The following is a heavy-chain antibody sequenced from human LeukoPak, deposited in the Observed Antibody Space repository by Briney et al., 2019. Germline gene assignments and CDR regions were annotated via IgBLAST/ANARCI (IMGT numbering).Heavy chain of an antibody. V-gene: IGHV4-34*01. D-gene: IGHD2-15*01. CDR1: GGSFSGYY. J-gene: IGHJ4*02. Sequence: SETLSLTCAVYGGSFSGYYWSWIRQPPGKGLEWIGEINHSGSTNYNPSLKSRVTISVDTSKDQFSLKLSSVTAADTAVYYCAIVDFDYWGQGTLVTVSS. CDR2: INHSGST. CDR3: AIVDFDY.